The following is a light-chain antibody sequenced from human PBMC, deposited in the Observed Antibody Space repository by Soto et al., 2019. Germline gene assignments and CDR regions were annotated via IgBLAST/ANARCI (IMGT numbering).Light chain of an antibody. CDR2: KAS. CDR1: QSISSE. CDR3: QQYKTYWT. J-gene: IGKJ1*01. V-gene: IGKV1-5*03. Sequence: DIQMTQSPSSLSASVGDRVTITCPASQSISSELAWYQQKPGKAPKLLIFKASSLESGVPSRFSGSGSGTEFTLTISSLQPEDFATYYCQQYKTYWTFGQGTKVDIK.